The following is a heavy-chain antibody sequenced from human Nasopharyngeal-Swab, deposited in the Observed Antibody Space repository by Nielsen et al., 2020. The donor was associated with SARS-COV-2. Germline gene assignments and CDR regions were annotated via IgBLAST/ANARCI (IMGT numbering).Heavy chain of an antibody. V-gene: IGHV3-23*01. J-gene: IGHJ4*02. CDR3: AKWGHYYDSSGYYPLDY. CDR1: GFTFSSYA. CDR2: ISGSGGST. D-gene: IGHD3-22*01. Sequence: LSLTCAASGFTFSSYAMSWVRQAPGKGLEWVSAISGSGGSTYYADSVKGRFTISRDNSKNTLYLQMNSLRAEDTAVYYCAKWGHYYDSSGYYPLDYWGQGTLVTVSS.